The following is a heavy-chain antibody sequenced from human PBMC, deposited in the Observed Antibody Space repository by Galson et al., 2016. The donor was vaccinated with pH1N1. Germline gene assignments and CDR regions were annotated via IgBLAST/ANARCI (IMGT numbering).Heavy chain of an antibody. Sequence: QSGAEVKKPGSSVKVSCKASGYTFTTYGISWVRQAPGQGLEWMGWISANNGNTNSAQKLQGRVTMTTDTSTTTAYMELTSLTSDDTAVYYCAREPQNHALDIWGQGTMVTVSS. CDR2: ISANNGNT. J-gene: IGHJ3*02. CDR1: GYTFTTYG. V-gene: IGHV1-18*04. D-gene: IGHD2/OR15-2a*01. CDR3: AREPQNHALDI.